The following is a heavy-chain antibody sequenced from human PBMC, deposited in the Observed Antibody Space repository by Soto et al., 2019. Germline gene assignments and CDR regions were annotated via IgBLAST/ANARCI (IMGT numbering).Heavy chain of an antibody. J-gene: IGHJ4*02. V-gene: IGHV3-33*01. D-gene: IGHD3-22*01. CDR2: IWYDGSYK. Sequence: GGSPRLSCAASGFTFSTYGIHWFRQAPGKGLEWVSVIWYDGSYKFYADSVKGRFTISRDNSKNTLFLQMNSLRAEDTAVYYCARARYYDISGYYSAFDYWGQGT. CDR1: GFTFSTYG. CDR3: ARARYYDISGYYSAFDY.